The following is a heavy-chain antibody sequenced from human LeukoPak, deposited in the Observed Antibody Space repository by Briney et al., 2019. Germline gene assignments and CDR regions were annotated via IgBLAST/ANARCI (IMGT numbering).Heavy chain of an antibody. CDR1: GFTFSNYA. V-gene: IGHV3-23*01. J-gene: IGHJ4*02. CDR2: VSGRDTST. Sequence: PGGSLRLSCAASGFTFSNYAMSWVRQAPGKGLEWVSAVSGRDTSTYYTDSVKGRFIISRDNSKNTLYLQMNSLSAEDTAIYYCAKWGDYVVLTGYYDSDYWGQGTLVTVSS. CDR3: AKWGDYVVLTGYYDSDY. D-gene: IGHD3-9*01.